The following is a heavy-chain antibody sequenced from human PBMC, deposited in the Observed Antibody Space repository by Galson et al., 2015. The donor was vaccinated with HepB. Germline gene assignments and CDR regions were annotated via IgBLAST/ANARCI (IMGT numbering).Heavy chain of an antibody. CDR3: ARDGRKGYCSSTSCHPIDY. CDR2: INPNSGGT. CDR1: GYTFTGYY. J-gene: IGHJ4*02. Sequence: SVKVSCKASGYTFTGYYMHWVRQAPGQGPEWMGWINPNSGGTNYAQKFQGRVTMTRDTSISTAYMELRSLRSDDTAVYYCARDGRKGYCSSTSCHPIDYWGQGTLVTVSS. D-gene: IGHD2-2*01. V-gene: IGHV1-2*02.